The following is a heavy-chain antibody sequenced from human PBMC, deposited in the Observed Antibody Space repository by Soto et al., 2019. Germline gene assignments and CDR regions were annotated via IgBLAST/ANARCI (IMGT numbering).Heavy chain of an antibody. CDR3: ARDEGYSFLAY. J-gene: IGHJ4*02. D-gene: IGHD5-18*01. V-gene: IGHV3-30-3*01. CDR2: ISNDDTEK. CDR1: GFTFSTYA. Sequence: QVQLVESGGGVVQPGRSLRLSCAASGFTFSTYAMQWVRQAPGKGLEWVAVISNDDTEKYYADPVKGRFTISRDHSKNTLYLQMNSLRSEDTAVYYCARDEGYSFLAYWGQGPLVTVSS.